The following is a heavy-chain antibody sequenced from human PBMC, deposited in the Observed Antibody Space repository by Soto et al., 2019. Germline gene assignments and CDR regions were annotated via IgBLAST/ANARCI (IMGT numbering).Heavy chain of an antibody. CDR1: GFTFSDYY. CDR2: ISSSGSTI. CDR3: ARAQRRLEWEPKGLDY. V-gene: IGHV3-11*01. J-gene: IGHJ4*02. Sequence: QVQLVESGGGLVKPGGSLRLSCAASGFTFSDYYMSWIRQAPGKGLEWVSYISSSGSTIYYADSVKGRFTISRDDAKNSLYLQMNSLRAEDTAVYYCARAQRRLEWEPKGLDYWGQGTLVTVSS. D-gene: IGHD1-26*01.